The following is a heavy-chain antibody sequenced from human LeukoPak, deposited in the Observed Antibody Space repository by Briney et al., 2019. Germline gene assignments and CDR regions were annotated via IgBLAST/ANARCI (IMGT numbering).Heavy chain of an antibody. V-gene: IGHV3-9*01. CDR2: ISYSSGSI. Sequence: GGSLRLSCAASGFTFDEYAMHWVRQAPGKGLEWVSGISYSSGSIGYVDSVKGRFTISRDNAKNSLYLQMNSLRAEDTALYYCAKDRGGSSELGDAFDVWGQGTMVGVSS. J-gene: IGHJ3*01. CDR3: AKDRGGSSELGDAFDV. D-gene: IGHD2-15*01. CDR1: GFTFDEYA.